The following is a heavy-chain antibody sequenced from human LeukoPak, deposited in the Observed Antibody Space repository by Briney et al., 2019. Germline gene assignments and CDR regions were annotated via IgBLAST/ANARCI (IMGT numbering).Heavy chain of an antibody. D-gene: IGHD3-3*01. V-gene: IGHV3-11*01. J-gene: IGHJ3*02. Sequence: GGSLRLSCAASGFTFSDYYMSWLRQAPGKGLEWVSYISSSGSTTFYADSLKGRFTISRDNSKNTLYLQMNSLRAEDTAVYYCAKGVRAITIFGVVIIRAFDIWGQGTMVTVSS. CDR1: GFTFSDYY. CDR3: AKGVRAITIFGVVIIRAFDI. CDR2: ISSSGSTT.